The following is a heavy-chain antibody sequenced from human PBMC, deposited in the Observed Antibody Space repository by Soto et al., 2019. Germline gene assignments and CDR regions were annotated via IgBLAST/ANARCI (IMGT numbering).Heavy chain of an antibody. V-gene: IGHV1-69*13. CDR2: IIPIFGTA. CDR1: GGTFSSYA. D-gene: IGHD1-26*01. J-gene: IGHJ4*02. Sequence: GASVKVSCKASGGTFSSYAISWVRQAPGQGLEWMGGIIPIFGTANYAQKFQGRVTITADESTSTAYMELSSLRSEDTAVYYCAMRRVGATTIDYWGQGTLVTVSS. CDR3: AMRRVGATTIDY.